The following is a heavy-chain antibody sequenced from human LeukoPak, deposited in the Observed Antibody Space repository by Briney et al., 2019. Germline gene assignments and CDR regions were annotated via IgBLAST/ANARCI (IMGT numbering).Heavy chain of an antibody. CDR2: ISGSGGST. V-gene: IGHV3-23*01. J-gene: IGHJ4*02. CDR3: AKCDFDWLLYKSADYFDY. Sequence: GGSLRLSCAASGFTFSSYAMSWVRQAPGKGLEWVSAISGSGGSTYYADSVKGRFTISRDNSKNTLYLQMNSLGAEDTAVYYCAKCDFDWLLYKSADYFDYWGQGTLVTVSS. D-gene: IGHD3-9*01. CDR1: GFTFSSYA.